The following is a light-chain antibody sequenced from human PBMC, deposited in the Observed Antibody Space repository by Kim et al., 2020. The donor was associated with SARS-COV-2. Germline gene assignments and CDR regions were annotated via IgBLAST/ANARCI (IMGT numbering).Light chain of an antibody. CDR2: GNN. V-gene: IGLV1-40*01. CDR3: QSYDSSLSGYV. Sequence: QSVLTQPPSESGAPGQRVTISCTGTSSNIGAGYDVHWYQQLPGTAPKLLISGNNNRPSGIPDRFSGSKSGTSASLDITGLQAEDEADYYCQSYDSSLSGYVFGTGTKVTVL. CDR1: SSNIGAGYD. J-gene: IGLJ1*01.